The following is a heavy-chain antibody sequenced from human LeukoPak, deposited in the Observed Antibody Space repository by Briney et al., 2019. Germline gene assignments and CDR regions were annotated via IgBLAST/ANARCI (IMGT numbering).Heavy chain of an antibody. V-gene: IGHV3-48*02. D-gene: IGHD3-16*01. CDR3: ARPLGARYFFDS. CDR2: ISGSSSSI. CDR1: GFTFNSYS. Sequence: GGSLRLSCAASGFTFNSYSMNWVRQAPGKGLEWVSYISGSSSSIYYADSVKGRFTISRDNAKNSLYLQMNSLRDEDTAVCYCARPLGARYFFDSWGQGTLVTVSS. J-gene: IGHJ4*02.